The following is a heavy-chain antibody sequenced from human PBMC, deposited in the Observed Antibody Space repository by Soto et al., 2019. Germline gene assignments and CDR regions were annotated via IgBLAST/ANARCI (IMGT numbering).Heavy chain of an antibody. D-gene: IGHD5-18*01. V-gene: IGHV4-31*03. CDR3: AREYTYGSNFFDC. CDR2: ISHSGST. Sequence: SETLSLTCTVSGGSISRAAYYWSWIRQHPGKGLEWIGYISHSGSTYYTPSPKSRVIISADTSKNQFSVNLTSVTAADTAVYYCAREYTYGSNFFDCWGQGALVTVSS. CDR1: GGSISRAAYY. J-gene: IGHJ4*02.